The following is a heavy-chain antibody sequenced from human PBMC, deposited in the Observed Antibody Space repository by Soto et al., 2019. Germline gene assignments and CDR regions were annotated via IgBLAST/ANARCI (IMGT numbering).Heavy chain of an antibody. CDR1: GFTFDDYG. CDR2: INWNGGTT. J-gene: IGHJ4*02. CDR3: GEGQAPFVRGIIGAFDF. Sequence: EVQLVESGGGVVRPGGSLRLSCVASGFTFDDYGMSWVRQVPGKGLEWVSGINWNGGTTHYADSVKGRFTISRDNAKNPLYLQKNRLGAEDTAFYYCGEGQAPFVRGIIGAFDFWGQGTLVTVSS. V-gene: IGHV3-20*04. D-gene: IGHD3-10*02.